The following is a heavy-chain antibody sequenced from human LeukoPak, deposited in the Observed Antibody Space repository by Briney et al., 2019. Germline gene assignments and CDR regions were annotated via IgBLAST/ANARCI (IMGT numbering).Heavy chain of an antibody. CDR1: GGSISSYY. CDR3: ASASGYSYGSFGWFDP. D-gene: IGHD5-18*01. V-gene: IGHV4-59*01. CDR2: IYYSGST. J-gene: IGHJ5*02. Sequence: SETLSLTCTVSGGSISSYYWSWIRQPPGKGLEWIGYIYYSGSTNYNPSLKSRVTISVDTSKNQFSLKLSSVTAADTAAYYCASASGYSYGSFGWFDPWGQGTLVTVSS.